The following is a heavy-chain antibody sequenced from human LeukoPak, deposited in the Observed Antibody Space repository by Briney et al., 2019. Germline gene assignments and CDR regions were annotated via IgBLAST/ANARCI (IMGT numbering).Heavy chain of an antibody. V-gene: IGHV4-34*01. J-gene: IGHJ5*02. D-gene: IGHD2-15*01. CDR3: ARGRVVFDP. CDR2: INHSGST. CDR1: GGSFSGYY. Sequence: SETLSLTCAVYGGSFSGYYWSWIRQPPGKGLEWLGEINHSGSTNYNPSLKSRVTISVDTSKTQFSLKLSSVTAADTAVYYCARGRVVFDPWGQGTLVTVSS.